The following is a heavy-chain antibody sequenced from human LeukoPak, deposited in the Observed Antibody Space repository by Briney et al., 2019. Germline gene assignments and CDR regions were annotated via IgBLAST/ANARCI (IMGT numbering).Heavy chain of an antibody. CDR2: IRYDGSNK. V-gene: IGHV3-30*02. Sequence: GGSLRLSXAASGFTFSSYGMHWVCQAPGKGLEWVAFIRYDGSNKYYADSVKGRFTISRDNSKNTLYLQMNSLRAEDTAVYYCAKTMSPYYYDSSGFWGQGTLVTVSS. CDR3: AKTMSPYYYDSSGF. J-gene: IGHJ4*02. CDR1: GFTFSSYG. D-gene: IGHD3-22*01.